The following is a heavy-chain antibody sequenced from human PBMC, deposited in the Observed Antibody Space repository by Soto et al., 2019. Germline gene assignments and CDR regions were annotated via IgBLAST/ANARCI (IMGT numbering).Heavy chain of an antibody. Sequence: EVQLLESGGGLVQPGGSLRLSCAASGFSFRNYAMSWVRQAPGKGLEWISTLTWSSSNIYYADSVKGRFAISRDNSRNTLYLQMNSLTAEDTAVYYCANGRATYGLLTHDYWGQGTLVTVSS. CDR2: LTWSSSNI. CDR1: GFSFRNYA. CDR3: ANGRATYGLLTHDY. D-gene: IGHD3-10*01. V-gene: IGHV3-23*01. J-gene: IGHJ4*02.